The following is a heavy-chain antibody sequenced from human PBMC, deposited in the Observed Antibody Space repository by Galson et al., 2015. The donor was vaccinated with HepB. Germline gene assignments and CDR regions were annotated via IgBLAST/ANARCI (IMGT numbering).Heavy chain of an antibody. CDR2: MNPNSGNT. D-gene: IGHD3-3*01. J-gene: IGHJ5*02. CDR3: ARDVVEWLVTPAGWFDP. V-gene: IGHV1-8*01. Sequence: SVKVSCKASGYTFTSYDINWVRQATGQGLEWMGWMNPNSGNTGYAQKFQGRVTMTRNTSISTAYMELSSLRSEDTAVYYCARDVVEWLVTPAGWFDPWGQGTLVTVSS. CDR1: GYTFTSYD.